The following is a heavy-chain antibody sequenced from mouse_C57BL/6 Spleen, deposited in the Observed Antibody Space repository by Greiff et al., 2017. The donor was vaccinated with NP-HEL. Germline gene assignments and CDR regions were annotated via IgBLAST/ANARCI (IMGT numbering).Heavy chain of an antibody. J-gene: IGHJ4*01. D-gene: IGHD1-1*01. Sequence: VQLQHSGPGLVQPSQSLSITCTVSGFSFTSYGVHWVRQPPGKGLEWLGVIWSGGSTDYNAAFISRLSISKDNSKSQVFFKMNSLQADDTAIYYCAKRGYGSSWSYAMDYWGQGTSVTVSS. CDR3: AKRGYGSSWSYAMDY. CDR2: IWSGGST. V-gene: IGHV2-4*01. CDR1: GFSFTSYG.